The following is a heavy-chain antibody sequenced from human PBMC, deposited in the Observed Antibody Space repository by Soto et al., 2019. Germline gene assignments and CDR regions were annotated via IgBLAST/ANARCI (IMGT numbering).Heavy chain of an antibody. J-gene: IGHJ6*03. Sequence: EVQLVESGGGLVKPGGSLRLSCAASGFTFSSYSMNWLRQAPGKGLEWVSSISSSSSYIYYADSVKGRFTISRDNAKNSLYLQMNSLRAEDTAVYYCARGHAKREYSGYDWGYYYYYMDVWGKGTTVTVSS. CDR1: GFTFSSYS. D-gene: IGHD5-12*01. CDR3: ARGHAKREYSGYDWGYYYYYMDV. CDR2: ISSSSSYI. V-gene: IGHV3-21*01.